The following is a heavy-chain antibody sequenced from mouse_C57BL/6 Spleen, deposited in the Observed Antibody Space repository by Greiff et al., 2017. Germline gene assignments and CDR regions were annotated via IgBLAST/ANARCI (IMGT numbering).Heavy chain of an antibody. V-gene: IGHV5-16*01. J-gene: IGHJ1*03. D-gene: IGHD2-2*01. CDR2: INYDGSST. CDR1: GFTFSDYY. CDR3: ARETTMVTTRYFDV. Sequence: EVQRVESEGGLVQPGSSMKLSCTASGFTFSDYYMAWVRQVPEKGLEWVANINYDGSSTYYLDSLKSRFIISRDNAKNILYLQMSSLKSEDTATYYCARETTMVTTRYFDVWGTGTTVTVSS.